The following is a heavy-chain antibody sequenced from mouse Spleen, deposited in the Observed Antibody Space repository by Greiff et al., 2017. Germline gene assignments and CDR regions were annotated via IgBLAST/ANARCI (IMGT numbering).Heavy chain of an antibody. J-gene: IGHJ3*01. D-gene: IGHD1-1*01. Sequence: QVHVKQSGAELARPGASVKLSCKASGYTFTSYGISWVKQRTGQGLEWIGEIYPRSGNTYYNEKFKGKATLTADKSSSTAYMELRSLTSEDSAVYFCARKLTTGSAYWGQGTLVTVSA. V-gene: IGHV1-81*01. CDR3: ARKLTTGSAY. CDR1: GYTFTSYG. CDR2: IYPRSGNT.